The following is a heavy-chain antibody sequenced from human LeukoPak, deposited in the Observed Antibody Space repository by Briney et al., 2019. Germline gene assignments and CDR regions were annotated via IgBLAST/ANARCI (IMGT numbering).Heavy chain of an antibody. CDR3: AKDREGQLLVRILDY. V-gene: IGHV3-23*01. D-gene: IGHD6-19*01. CDR1: GFTFRSYA. J-gene: IGHJ4*02. CDR2: ISGSGGST. Sequence: GGSLRLSCAASGFTFRSYAMSWVGQAPGKGLEWVSAISGSGGSTYYADSGKGRFTISRDNSKKTLYMQMNRVRAEDTAVYYFAKDREGQLLVRILDYWGQGTLVTVSS.